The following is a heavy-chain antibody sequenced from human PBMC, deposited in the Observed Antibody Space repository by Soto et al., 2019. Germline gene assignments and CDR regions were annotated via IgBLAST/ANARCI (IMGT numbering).Heavy chain of an antibody. Sequence: QVQLVQSGAEVKKPGASVKVSCKASGYTFTSYGISWVRQAPGQGLEWMGWISAYNGNTNYAQKLQGRVTMTTDTSTSTDYMELRSLRSDDTAVYYCARVQGRLRYFDWADYWGQGTLVTVSS. D-gene: IGHD3-9*01. V-gene: IGHV1-18*01. CDR1: GYTFTSYG. J-gene: IGHJ4*02. CDR3: ARVQGRLRYFDWADY. CDR2: ISAYNGNT.